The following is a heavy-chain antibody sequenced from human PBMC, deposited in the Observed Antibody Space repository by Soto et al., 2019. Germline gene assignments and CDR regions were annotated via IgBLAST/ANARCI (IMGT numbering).Heavy chain of an antibody. Sequence: QVQLVQSGGEVKKPGASVKVSCKASGYTFSNFGFSWVRQAPGQGLELMGWISPYNGNTNYAQKLQGRLTMTTDTSTSTAYMELRSLRSDDTAVYYCARDRLGVSVTGGGFDSWGQGTLVTVSS. CDR3: ARDRLGVSVTGGGFDS. V-gene: IGHV1-18*01. J-gene: IGHJ4*02. D-gene: IGHD2-8*01. CDR1: GYTFSNFG. CDR2: ISPYNGNT.